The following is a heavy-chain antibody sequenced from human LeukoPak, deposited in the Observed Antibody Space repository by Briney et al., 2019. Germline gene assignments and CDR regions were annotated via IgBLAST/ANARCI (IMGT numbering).Heavy chain of an antibody. CDR3: AKEPRVATIEIFDY. V-gene: IGHV3-23*01. CDR2: ISGGGAVT. Sequence: GGSLRLSCAASGFTFSSYAMSWVRQAPGKGLEWVSSISGGGAVTYYADSVKGRFTISRDNSKNTVYLQMNSLRAEDTAVYYCAKEPRVATIEIFDYWGQGALVTVSS. CDR1: GFTFSSYA. D-gene: IGHD5-12*01. J-gene: IGHJ4*02.